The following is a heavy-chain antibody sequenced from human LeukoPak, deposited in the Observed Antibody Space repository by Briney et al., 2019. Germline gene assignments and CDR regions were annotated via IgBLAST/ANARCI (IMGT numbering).Heavy chain of an antibody. V-gene: IGHV1-46*01. CDR1: GYTFTSYY. J-gene: IGHJ4*02. CDR2: INPSGGST. CDR3: ASSQMGDLTLGYDY. D-gene: IGHD3-16*01. Sequence: GAPVKVSCKASGYTFTSYYMHWVRQAPGQGLEWMGIINPSGGSTSYAQKFQGRVTMTRDTSKSTVYMELSSLRSEDTAVYYCASSQMGDLTLGYDYWGQGTLVTVSS.